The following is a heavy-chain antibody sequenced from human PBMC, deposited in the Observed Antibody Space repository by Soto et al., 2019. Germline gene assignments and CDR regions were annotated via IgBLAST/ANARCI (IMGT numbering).Heavy chain of an antibody. J-gene: IGHJ4*02. Sequence: EVQLVESGGGLVQPGGSLRLSCAASGFAFRNYDMNWVRQAPGKGLEWISKINYSGSNTYYAESVKGRFTISRDNDKNSLFVQMTSLRVEVMGIYYGAGEGFCGADCFFFHSWGQGPQVPVS. CDR2: INYSGSNT. D-gene: IGHD2-21*02. CDR1: GFAFRNYD. V-gene: IGHV3-48*03. CDR3: AGEGFCGADCFFFHS.